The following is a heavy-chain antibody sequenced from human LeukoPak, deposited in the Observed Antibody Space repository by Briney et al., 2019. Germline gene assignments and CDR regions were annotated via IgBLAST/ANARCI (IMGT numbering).Heavy chain of an antibody. D-gene: IGHD4-23*01. J-gene: IGHJ4*02. CDR1: GFTFSSYA. CDR2: ISTDSGVTT. Sequence: GGSLRLSCAASGFTFSSYAMTWVRQAPGKGLEWVSIISTDSGVTTYYADSVKGRSAISRDNSKNTLYLQMNSLRADDTAVYYCAKDATPRNSIWDYFGKWGQGALVTVST. CDR3: AKDATPRNSIWDYFGK. V-gene: IGHV3-23*01.